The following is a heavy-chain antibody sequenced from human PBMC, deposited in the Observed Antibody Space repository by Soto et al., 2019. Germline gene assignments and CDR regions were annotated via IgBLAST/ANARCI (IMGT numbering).Heavy chain of an antibody. CDR2: IYYSGST. D-gene: IGHD3-3*01. V-gene: IGHV4-30-4*01. CDR3: ARDNILGILYGGMDV. J-gene: IGHJ6*02. Sequence: QVQLQESGPGLVKPSQTLSLTCTVSGGSISSSDYYWSWIRQPPGKGLEWIGYIYYSGSTYYNPSLKSRVTISVDTSKNQFSLKLSSVTAADTAVYYCARDNILGILYGGMDVWGQGTTVTVSS. CDR1: GGSISSSDYY.